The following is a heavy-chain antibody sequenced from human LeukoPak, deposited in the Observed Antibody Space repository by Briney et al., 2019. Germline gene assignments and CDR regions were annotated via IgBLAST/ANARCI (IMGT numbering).Heavy chain of an antibody. CDR3: AREVSDYGDYGYFDY. D-gene: IGHD4-17*01. CDR1: GYTFTGYY. Sequence: GASVKVSCKASGYTFTGYYMHWVRQAPGQGLEWMGWINPNSGGTNYAQKFQGRVTMTRDTSISTAYMELSRLRSDDTAVYYCAREVSDYGDYGYFDYWGQGTLVTVSS. V-gene: IGHV1-2*02. J-gene: IGHJ4*02. CDR2: INPNSGGT.